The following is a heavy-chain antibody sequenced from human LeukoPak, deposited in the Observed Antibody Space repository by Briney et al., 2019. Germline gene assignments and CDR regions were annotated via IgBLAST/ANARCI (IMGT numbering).Heavy chain of an antibody. V-gene: IGHV4-4*02. D-gene: IGHD1-26*01. CDR2: IYYSGST. CDR1: GGSISSSDW. J-gene: IGHJ4*02. Sequence: GSLRLSCAVSGGSISSSDWWSWVRQPPGKGLQWLGQIYYSGSTNYNPSLKSRVTISVDKSKNQFSLKLSSVTAADTAVYYCARVSGSYFDYWGQGTLVTVSS. CDR3: ARVSGSYFDY.